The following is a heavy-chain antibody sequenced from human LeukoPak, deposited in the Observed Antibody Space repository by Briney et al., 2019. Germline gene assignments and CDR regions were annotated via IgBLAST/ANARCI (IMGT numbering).Heavy chain of an antibody. V-gene: IGHV1-18*01. CDR1: GYTFTSYG. CDR2: ISAYNGNT. CDR3: ARDRATTVTTWAEIDY. D-gene: IGHD4-17*01. Sequence: GASVKVSCKASGYTFTSYGISWVRQAPGQGLEWMGWISAYNGNTNYAQKVQGRVTMTTDTSTSTAYMELRSLRSDDTAVYYCARDRATTVTTWAEIDYWGQGTLVTVSS. J-gene: IGHJ4*02.